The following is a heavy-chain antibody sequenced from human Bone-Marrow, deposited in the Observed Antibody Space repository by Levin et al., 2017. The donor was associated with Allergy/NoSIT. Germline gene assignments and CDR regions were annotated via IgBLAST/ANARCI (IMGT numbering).Heavy chain of an antibody. CDR3: ARGDCYSGSCYGPDWFDP. Sequence: ASVKVSCKTSGYTFTSYNVYWVRQATGQGLEWMGYTNPNSGNTGYAQKFQGRVTMTRNSSITTAYMELSGLTSEDTAMYYCARGDCYSGSCYGPDWFDPWGQGTQVTVSS. CDR1: GYTFTSYN. D-gene: IGHD2-15*01. V-gene: IGHV1-8*01. J-gene: IGHJ5*02. CDR2: TNPNSGNT.